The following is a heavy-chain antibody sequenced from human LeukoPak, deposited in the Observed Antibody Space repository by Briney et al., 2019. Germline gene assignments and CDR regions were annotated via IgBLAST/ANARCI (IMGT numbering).Heavy chain of an antibody. CDR2: IYSSVT. CDR3: AKGHGSSGTFDY. Sequence: GGSLRLSCTVSGFTVSSNSMSWVRQAPGKGLEWVSFIYSSVTHYSDSVKGRFTISRDNSRNTLFLQMNSLRAEDTAVYYCAKGHGSSGTFDYWGQGTLVTVSS. CDR1: GFTVSSNS. D-gene: IGHD6-6*01. V-gene: IGHV3-66*03. J-gene: IGHJ4*02.